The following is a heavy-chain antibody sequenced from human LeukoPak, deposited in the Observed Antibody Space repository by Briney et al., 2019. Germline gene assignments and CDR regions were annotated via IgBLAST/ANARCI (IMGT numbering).Heavy chain of an antibody. CDR3: ARGPTRTWIQLWSAYNWFDP. Sequence: SETLSLTCTVSGDSINTKSYYWGWIRQPPGKGLEWIGSIYYSGNTYYNPSLKSRVTLSIDTSKNQFSLKLSSVTAADTAVYYCARGPTRTWIQLWSAYNWFDPWGQGTLVTVSS. D-gene: IGHD5-18*01. V-gene: IGHV4-39*01. J-gene: IGHJ5*02. CDR2: IYYSGNT. CDR1: GDSINTKSYY.